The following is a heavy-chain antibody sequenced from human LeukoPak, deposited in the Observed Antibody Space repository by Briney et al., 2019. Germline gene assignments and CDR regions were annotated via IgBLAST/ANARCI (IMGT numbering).Heavy chain of an antibody. CDR3: ARDKDGGGSGSLFDY. CDR2: ISSSSSYI. V-gene: IGHV3-21*01. CDR1: GFTFSSYS. J-gene: IGHJ4*02. Sequence: GGSLRLSCAASGFTFSSYSMNWVRQAPGKGLEWVSSISSSSSYIYYADSVKGRFTISRDNAKNSLYLQMNSLRAEDTAVYYCARDKDGGGSGSLFDYWGQGTLVTVSS. D-gene: IGHD3-10*01.